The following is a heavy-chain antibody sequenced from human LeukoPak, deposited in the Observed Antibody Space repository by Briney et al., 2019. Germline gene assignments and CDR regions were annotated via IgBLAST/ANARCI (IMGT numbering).Heavy chain of an antibody. J-gene: IGHJ6*03. CDR2: IDWNGRIT. V-gene: IGHV3-20*04. Sequence: GESLRLSCAASGFTFDDYAMNWVRQVPGRGLEWVSGIDWNGRITEYADSVKDRFTISRQNTKNSLYLYMNNLGGEDTALYFCARGSVQLWLRDTYYYMDVWGKGTTVTVSS. CDR3: ARGSVQLWLRDTYYYMDV. CDR1: GFTFDDYA. D-gene: IGHD5-18*01.